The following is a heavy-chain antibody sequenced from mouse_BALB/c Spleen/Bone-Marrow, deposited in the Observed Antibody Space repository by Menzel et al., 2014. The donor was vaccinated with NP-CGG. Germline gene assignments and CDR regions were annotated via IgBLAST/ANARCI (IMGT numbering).Heavy chain of an antibody. CDR1: GYTFTSSW. D-gene: IGHD4-1*01. V-gene: IGHV1S130*01. CDR3: ARELGRGYYFDY. CDR2: IHPNSGNT. J-gene: IGHJ2*01. Sequence: VKLVESGSVLVRPGASVKLSCKASGYTFTSSWMHWAKQRPGQGLEWTGEIHPNSGNTNYNEKFKGKATLTVDTSSSTAYVDLSSLTSEDSAVYYCARELGRGYYFDYWGQGTTLTVSS.